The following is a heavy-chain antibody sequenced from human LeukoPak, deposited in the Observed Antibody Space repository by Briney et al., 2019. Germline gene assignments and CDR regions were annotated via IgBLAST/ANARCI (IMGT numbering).Heavy chain of an antibody. V-gene: IGHV4-34*01. CDR2: INHSGST. J-gene: IGHJ3*02. Sequence: SETLSLTCAVYGGSFSGYYWSWIRQPPGKGLEWIGEINHSGSTNYNPSLKSRVTISVDTSKNQFSLKLSSVTAADTAVYYCARHQYGSGSYYKWLHAFDIWGQGTMVTVSS. CDR3: ARHQYGSGSYYKWLHAFDI. D-gene: IGHD3-10*01. CDR1: GGSFSGYY.